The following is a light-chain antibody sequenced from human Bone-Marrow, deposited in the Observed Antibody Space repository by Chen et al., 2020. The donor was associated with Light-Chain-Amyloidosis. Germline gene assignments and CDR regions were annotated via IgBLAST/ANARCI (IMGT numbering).Light chain of an antibody. Sequence: QLVVTQSPSASASLGASVKLTCTLSSGHSNYAVAWHQQQPEKGPRYLMKLNSDGSHNKGDGIPDRFAGSSSGAERYLTISSLQSEDEADYFCQTWGTGIQVFGGGTKLTV. V-gene: IGLV4-69*01. CDR2: LNSDGSH. CDR1: SGHSNYA. J-gene: IGLJ3*02. CDR3: QTWGTGIQV.